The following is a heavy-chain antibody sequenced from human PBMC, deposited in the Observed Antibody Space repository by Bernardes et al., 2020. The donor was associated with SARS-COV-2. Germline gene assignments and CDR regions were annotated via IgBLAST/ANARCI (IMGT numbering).Heavy chain of an antibody. D-gene: IGHD6-19*01. Sequence: GESLQISCGGSGYNFNTQWVAWVRQVAGKGLEYMGIIYPGDSETKYGPSFQGRVTISADKSINTVYLQWNRLEASDTAMYYCATSPILSGWPFDHWGQGTLITVSS. V-gene: IGHV5-51*01. CDR3: ATSPILSGWPFDH. CDR2: IYPGDSET. CDR1: GYNFNTQW. J-gene: IGHJ4*02.